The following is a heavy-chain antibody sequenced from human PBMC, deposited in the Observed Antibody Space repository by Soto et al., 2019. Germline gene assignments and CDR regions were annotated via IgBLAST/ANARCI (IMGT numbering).Heavy chain of an antibody. CDR2: INPNSGGT. Sequence: ASVKVSCKASGYTFTGYYMHWVRQAPGQGLEWIGWINPNSGGTNYAQKFQGWVTMTRDTSISTAYMELSRLRSDDTAVYYCARDIVLVPAAHYYYYYGMDVWGQGTTVTVSS. J-gene: IGHJ6*02. V-gene: IGHV1-2*04. CDR1: GYTFTGYY. D-gene: IGHD2-2*01. CDR3: ARDIVLVPAAHYYYYYGMDV.